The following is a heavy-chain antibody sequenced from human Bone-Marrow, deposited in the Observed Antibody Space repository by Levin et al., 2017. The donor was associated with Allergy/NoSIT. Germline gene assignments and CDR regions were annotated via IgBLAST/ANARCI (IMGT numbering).Heavy chain of an antibody. CDR1: GFSLSPSGMC. CDR3: SRIHAGVVPGRYYSYYMDV. CDR2: IDWDNTK. D-gene: IGHD3-10*01. Sequence: VSGPTLVKPTQILTLTCTFSGFSLSPSGMCVSWIRQPPGKALEWLARIDWDNTKYYNISLKTRLTISKATSNNQVVLTVTNMDPADTATYYFSRIHAGVVPGRYYSYYMDVWGKGTTVTVSS. V-gene: IGHV2-70*11. J-gene: IGHJ6*03.